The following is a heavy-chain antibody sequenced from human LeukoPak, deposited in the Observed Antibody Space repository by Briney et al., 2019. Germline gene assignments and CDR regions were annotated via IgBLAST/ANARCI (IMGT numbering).Heavy chain of an antibody. CDR3: ATDLSGYYDSSGSY. D-gene: IGHD3-22*01. CDR1: GYTLTELS. Sequence: ASVKVSCKVSGYTLTELSMHWVRQAPGKGLEWMGGFDPEDGETIYAQKFQGRVTMNEDTSKNTAYMELSSLRSEDTAVYYCATDLSGYYDSSGSYWGQGTLVTVSS. J-gene: IGHJ4*02. CDR2: FDPEDGET. V-gene: IGHV1-24*01.